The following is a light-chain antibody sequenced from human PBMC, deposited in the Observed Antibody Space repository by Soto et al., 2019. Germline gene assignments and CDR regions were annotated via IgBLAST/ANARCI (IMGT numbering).Light chain of an antibody. Sequence: QSALTQPPSASGSPGQSVTISCPGTKNDIGVYDFVSWYQHHPGKAPRLIIYEVVQRPSGVPDRFSGSKSGNTASLTVSGLQAADEADYFCKSYAGSNTYVFGSGTKRTVL. J-gene: IGLJ1*01. CDR2: EVV. CDR1: KNDIGVYDF. CDR3: KSYAGSNTYV. V-gene: IGLV2-8*01.